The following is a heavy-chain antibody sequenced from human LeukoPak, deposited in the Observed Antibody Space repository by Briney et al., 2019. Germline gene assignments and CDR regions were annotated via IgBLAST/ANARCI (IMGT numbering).Heavy chain of an antibody. V-gene: IGHV3-53*01. J-gene: IGHJ6*02. Sequence: GGSLRLSCAASGFTVSNNYMSWVRQAPGKGLEWVSIIYSGGSTYYADSVKGRFTISRDNSKNTLYLQMNSLRAEDTAVYYCAKDRSLWFGERPYGGMDVWGQGTTVTVSS. CDR2: IYSGGST. D-gene: IGHD3-10*01. CDR3: AKDRSLWFGERPYGGMDV. CDR1: GFTVSNNY.